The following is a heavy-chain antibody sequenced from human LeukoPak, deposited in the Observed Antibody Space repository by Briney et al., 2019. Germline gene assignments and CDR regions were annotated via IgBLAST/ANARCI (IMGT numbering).Heavy chain of an antibody. Sequence: SETLSLTCTVSGGSISSYYWSWIRQPPGKGVEWLGYISYSGSTNYNPSLKSRVTISVDTSKNQFSLNLSSVTAADTAVYYCAREADGSGSFDYWGQGTPVTVSS. J-gene: IGHJ4*02. CDR3: AREADGSGSFDY. V-gene: IGHV4-59*12. D-gene: IGHD3-10*01. CDR2: ISYSGST. CDR1: GGSISSYY.